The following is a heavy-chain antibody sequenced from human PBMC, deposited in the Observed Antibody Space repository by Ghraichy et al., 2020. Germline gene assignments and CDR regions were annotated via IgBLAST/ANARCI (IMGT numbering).Heavy chain of an antibody. CDR3: ARENRYYDILTGYYNKYEDYMDV. Sequence: SETLSLTCTVSGGSISSGDFYWSWIRQSAGKGLEWIGRIYSSGGTSYNPSLKSRVTISVDTSKNQFSLKLSSVTAADTALYYCARENRYYDILTGYYNKYEDYMDVWGKGTTVTVSS. V-gene: IGHV4-61*02. CDR1: GGSISSGDFY. J-gene: IGHJ6*03. D-gene: IGHD3-9*01. CDR2: IYSSGGT.